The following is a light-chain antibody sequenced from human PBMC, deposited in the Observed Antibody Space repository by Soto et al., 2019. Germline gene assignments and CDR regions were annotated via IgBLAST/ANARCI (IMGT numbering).Light chain of an antibody. CDR2: GAS. J-gene: IGKJ2*01. CDR1: QSVNSNY. V-gene: IGKV3-20*01. Sequence: EMVLTQSPGTLSLSPGERATRSCRASQSVNSNYLAWYQQKPGQAPRLLIYGASNRATGIPDRFTGSGSGTDFTLTISRLEPEDFAVYYCQQCGGSPLYTFGQGTKLEIK. CDR3: QQCGGSPLYT.